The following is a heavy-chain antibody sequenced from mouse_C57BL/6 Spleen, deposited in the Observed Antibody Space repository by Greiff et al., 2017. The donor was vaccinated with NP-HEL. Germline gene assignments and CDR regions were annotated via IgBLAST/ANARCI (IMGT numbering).Heavy chain of an antibody. Sequence: EVQVVESEGGLVQPGSSMKLSCTASGFTFSDYYMAWVRQVPEMGLEWVANINYDGSSTYYLDSLKSRFIISRYNAKNILYLQMGSLKSEDTATYYCARGELGRAWFAYWGQGTLVTVSA. CDR3: ARGELGRAWFAY. J-gene: IGHJ3*01. CDR1: GFTFSDYY. V-gene: IGHV5-16*01. D-gene: IGHD4-1*01. CDR2: INYDGSST.